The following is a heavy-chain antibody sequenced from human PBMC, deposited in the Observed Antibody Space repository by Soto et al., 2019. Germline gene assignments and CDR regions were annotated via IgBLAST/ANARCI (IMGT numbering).Heavy chain of an antibody. J-gene: IGHJ6*02. CDR3: ARVITGTTFYYYYGMDV. D-gene: IGHD1-7*01. V-gene: IGHV1-18*01. CDR2: ISDYNSNT. CDR1: GYTFTSYG. Sequence: QVQLVQSGAEVKKPGASVKVSCKASGYTFTSYGISWVRQAPGQGLEWMGWISDYNSNTNYAQKLQGRVTMTTDTSTSTAYMELRSLRSDDTAVYYCARVITGTTFYYYYGMDVWGQGTTVTVSS.